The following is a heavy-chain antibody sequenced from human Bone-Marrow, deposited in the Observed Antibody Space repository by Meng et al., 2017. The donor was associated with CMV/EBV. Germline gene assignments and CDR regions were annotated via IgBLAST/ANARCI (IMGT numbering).Heavy chain of an antibody. J-gene: IGHJ4*02. CDR2: IYWNDDK. CDR1: GFSLRSSGVG. CDR3: LHSRRIAAHQRFES. D-gene: IGHD6-6*01. V-gene: IGHV2-5*01. Sequence: SGPTLVKPTETLTLTCTFSGFSLRSSGVGVAWIRQPPGKALEWLAVIYWNDDKRYNPSLKSRLTITKDTSKIQVVLTMTNMDPVDTATFYCLHSRRIAAHQRFESCGQGTLVTVSS.